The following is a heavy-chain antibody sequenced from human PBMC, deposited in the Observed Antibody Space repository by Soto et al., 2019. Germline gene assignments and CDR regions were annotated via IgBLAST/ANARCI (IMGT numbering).Heavy chain of an antibody. D-gene: IGHD3-10*01. CDR1: GGSIYTYY. CDR3: AVDGRSSLCPEDHYFALEV. CDR2: ISDGGIT. J-gene: IGHJ6*02. V-gene: IGHV4-59*01. Sequence: SETLALTCHVSGGSIYTYYWPWIRQSPGKGLDLIVYISDGGITNYNPSLKSRVTISVDTSKKHVSLTLSSVSAADTARYFCAVDGRSSLCPEDHYFALEVWCQGTTVNVS.